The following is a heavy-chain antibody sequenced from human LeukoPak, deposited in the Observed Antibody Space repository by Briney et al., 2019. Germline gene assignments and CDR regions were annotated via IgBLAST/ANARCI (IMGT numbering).Heavy chain of an antibody. D-gene: IGHD1-26*01. CDR2: IGTRSNPI. V-gene: IGHV3-11*01. J-gene: IGHJ4*02. CDR1: GFSFRDFY. Sequence: GGSLRLSCAASGFSFRDFYMSWIRQAPGMGLEWISYIGTRSNPIYYADSVKGRFTISRDDAKNSLYLQMNSLRDEDTAVYFCAREARGSGRDFDYWGQGILVTVSS. CDR3: AREARGSGRDFDY.